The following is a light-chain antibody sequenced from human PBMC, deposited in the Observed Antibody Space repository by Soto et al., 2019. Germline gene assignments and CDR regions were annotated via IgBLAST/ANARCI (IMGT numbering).Light chain of an antibody. Sequence: QSALTQPASVSGSPGQSITISCTGTSSDVGGSNYVSWYQQHPGKAPKLMIYDVSNRPSGLSNRFSGYKSGNTASLTISRLQAEDEDDYYCRSYTSSSTVVFAGGTKLTVL. CDR3: RSYTSSSTVV. J-gene: IGLJ2*01. V-gene: IGLV2-14*01. CDR1: SSDVGGSNY. CDR2: DVS.